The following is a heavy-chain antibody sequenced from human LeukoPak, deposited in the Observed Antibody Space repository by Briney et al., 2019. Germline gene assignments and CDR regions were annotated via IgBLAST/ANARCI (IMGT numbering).Heavy chain of an antibody. CDR3: ARSPGGNPRRAFDL. D-gene: IGHD4-23*01. Sequence: ASVKVSCKASGYHFNGDFLQWVRQAPGQGLEWLGWINPNTGSTNYAQKFQGRVTLTRDTSITTAYMELSSLVSDDTAVCYCARSPGGNPRRAFDLWGQGTMVTVSS. V-gene: IGHV1-2*02. CDR1: GYHFNGDF. J-gene: IGHJ3*01. CDR2: INPNTGST.